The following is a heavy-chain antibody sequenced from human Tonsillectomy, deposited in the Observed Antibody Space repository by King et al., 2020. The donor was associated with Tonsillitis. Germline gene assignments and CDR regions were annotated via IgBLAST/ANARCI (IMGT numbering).Heavy chain of an antibody. D-gene: IGHD2-2*01. CDR3: AVCECPRTSCHTFDY. J-gene: IGHJ4*02. CDR1: GASISSSDHY. V-gene: IGHV4-39*01. CDR2: VYSSGST. Sequence: QLQESGPGLVRPSESLSLTCTVSGASISSSDHYWGWIRQPPGRGLEWIATVYSSGSTYYNPSLKSRVSISADTSKNQFSLKLTSVAAADTAVYFCAVCECPRTSCHTFDYWGQGILVTVSS.